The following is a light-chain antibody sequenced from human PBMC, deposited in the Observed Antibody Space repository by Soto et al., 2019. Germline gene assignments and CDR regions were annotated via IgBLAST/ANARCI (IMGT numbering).Light chain of an antibody. Sequence: DIQMTQSPSSLFASVGNRVIITCRASQDISNYLAWYQQKPGKVPKLLIYGASTLQSGVPSRFSGSGSGTDFTLTISSLQPEDVATYYCQKHNSAPLFGGGTKVEIK. V-gene: IGKV1-27*01. CDR1: QDISNY. J-gene: IGKJ4*01. CDR2: GAS. CDR3: QKHNSAPL.